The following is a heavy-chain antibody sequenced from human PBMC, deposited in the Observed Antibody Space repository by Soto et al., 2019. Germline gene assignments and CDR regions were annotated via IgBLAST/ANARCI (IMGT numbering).Heavy chain of an antibody. V-gene: IGHV3-23*01. CDR1: GFTFSNYA. D-gene: IGHD3-3*02. Sequence: VHLLESGGGLVQPGGSLRLSCEASGFTFSNYAMSWVRQAPGEGPEWVSTLGGGNDVFYADSVKGRFTISRDDSRNTLYLGMGNLRVEYTAIYFCAKDSVSHNGIYDAFDIWGGGTVVTVSS. J-gene: IGHJ3*02. CDR2: LGGGNDV. CDR3: AKDSVSHNGIYDAFDI.